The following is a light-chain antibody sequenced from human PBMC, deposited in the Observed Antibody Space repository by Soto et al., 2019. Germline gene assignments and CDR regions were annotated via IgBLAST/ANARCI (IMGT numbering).Light chain of an antibody. Sequence: DIQMTQSPSSLSASVGDRVTITCQASQDINNFLSWYQQKPGKSPKLLIYDASNLETGVPSRFSGSGSEKTFIFTISSLQAEDIATYYCQQYDYFPRTFGGGTKVEIK. CDR3: QQYDYFPRT. CDR1: QDINNF. V-gene: IGKV1-33*01. J-gene: IGKJ4*01. CDR2: DAS.